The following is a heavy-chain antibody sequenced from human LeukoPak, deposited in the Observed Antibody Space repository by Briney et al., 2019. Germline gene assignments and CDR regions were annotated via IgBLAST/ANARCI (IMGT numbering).Heavy chain of an antibody. CDR2: IIPIFGTA. CDR1: GGTFSSYA. D-gene: IGHD3-10*01. CDR3: AGESSLYYCGSGVYYYYGMDV. Sequence: GASVKVSCKASGGTFSSYAISWVRQAPGQGLEWMGGIIPIFGTANYAQKFQGRVTITADKSTSTAYMELSSLRSEDTAVYYCAGESSLYYCGSGVYYYYGMDVWGKGTTVTVSS. V-gene: IGHV1-69*06. J-gene: IGHJ6*04.